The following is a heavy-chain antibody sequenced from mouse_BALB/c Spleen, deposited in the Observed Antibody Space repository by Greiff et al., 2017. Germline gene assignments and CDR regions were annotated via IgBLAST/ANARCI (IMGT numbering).Heavy chain of an antibody. J-gene: IGHJ2*01. D-gene: IGHD2-1*01. Sequence: EVMLVESGGGLVKPGGSLKLSCAASGFAFSSYDMSWVRQTPEKRLEWVAYISSGGGSTYYPDTVKGRFTISRDNAKNTLYLQMSSLKSEDTAMYDCARQARNYGNNYLDYWGQGTTLTVSS. CDR3: ARQARNYGNNYLDY. CDR1: GFAFSSYD. V-gene: IGHV5-12-1*01. CDR2: ISSGGGST.